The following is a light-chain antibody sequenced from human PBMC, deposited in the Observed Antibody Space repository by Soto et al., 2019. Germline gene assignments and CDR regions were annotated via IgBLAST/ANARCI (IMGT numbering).Light chain of an antibody. J-gene: IGKJ5*01. CDR3: QQRSNWPIT. CDR2: DAS. CDR1: QSVSSY. Sequence: EIVLTQSPATLSLSPGERATLSCRASQSVSSYLAWYQQKPGQAPRLLIYDASNRATGIPARFSGSGSGTDVPLTIRSLEPEDLAVYYCQQRSNWPITFGQGTRLAMK. V-gene: IGKV3-11*01.